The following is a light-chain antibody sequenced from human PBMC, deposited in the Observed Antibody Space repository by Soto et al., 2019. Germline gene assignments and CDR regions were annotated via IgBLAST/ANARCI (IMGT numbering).Light chain of an antibody. V-gene: IGKV3-20*01. CDR1: QGVNSR. J-gene: IGKJ5*01. Sequence: IVLTQSPGTLSLSPGERATLSCRASQGVNSRLAWYQHKPGQAPRLLISGASSRATGIPDRFSGSGSATDFTLTISRLEPEDFALYYCQHYGRSPITFGQGTRLEIK. CDR2: GAS. CDR3: QHYGRSPIT.